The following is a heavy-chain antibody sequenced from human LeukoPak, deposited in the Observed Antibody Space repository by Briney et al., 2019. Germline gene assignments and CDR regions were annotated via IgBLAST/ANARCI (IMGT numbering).Heavy chain of an antibody. J-gene: IGHJ4*02. CDR2: IYHSGST. D-gene: IGHD3-10*01. CDR3: ARLVPPDY. CDR1: GFIVSSNY. Sequence: GSLRLSCAASGFIVSSNYMSWVRQAPGKGLEWIGYIYHSGSTYYNPSLKSRVTISVDRSKNQFSLKLSSVTAADTAVYYCARLVPPDYWGQGTLVTVSS. V-gene: IGHV4-4*02.